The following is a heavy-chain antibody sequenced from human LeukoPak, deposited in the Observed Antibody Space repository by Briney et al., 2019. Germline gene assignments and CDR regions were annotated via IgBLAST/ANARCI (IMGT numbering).Heavy chain of an antibody. J-gene: IGHJ4*02. CDR1: GFTFDDFA. Sequence: PGGSLRLSCTASGFTFDDFAMHWVRQAPGKALEWVSGISWNSGSIGYADSVKGRFTISRDNAKNSLFLEMNGLRPEDTAFYYCAKDLRDYFDAGYDTGFDYWGQGTLVTVSS. D-gene: IGHD3-22*01. CDR3: AKDLRDYFDAGYDTGFDY. V-gene: IGHV3-9*01. CDR2: ISWNSGSI.